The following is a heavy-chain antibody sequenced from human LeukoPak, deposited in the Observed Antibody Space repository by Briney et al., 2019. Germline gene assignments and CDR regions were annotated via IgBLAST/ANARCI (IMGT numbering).Heavy chain of an antibody. CDR2: IYHSGST. Sequence: SETLSLTCTVSGYSISSGYYWGWIRQPPGKGLEWIGSIYHSGSTYYNPSLKSRVTISVDTSKNQFSLKLSSVTAADTAVYYCARAYSGSYSSCGYWGQGTLVTVSS. J-gene: IGHJ4*02. D-gene: IGHD1-26*01. CDR3: ARAYSGSYSSCGY. V-gene: IGHV4-38-2*02. CDR1: GYSISSGYY.